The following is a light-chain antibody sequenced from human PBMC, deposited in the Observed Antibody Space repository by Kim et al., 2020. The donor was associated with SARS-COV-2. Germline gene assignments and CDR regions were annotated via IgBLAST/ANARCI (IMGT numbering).Light chain of an antibody. CDR1: SGSIASNY. CDR3: QSYEV. CDR2: EDN. J-gene: IGLJ3*02. V-gene: IGLV6-57*03. Sequence: ESPGKTVTISCTPSSGSIASNYVQWYQQRPGSAPTTVIYEDNQRSSGVPDRFSGSIDSSSTSASLTISGLKTEDEADYYCQSYEVFGGGTQLTVL.